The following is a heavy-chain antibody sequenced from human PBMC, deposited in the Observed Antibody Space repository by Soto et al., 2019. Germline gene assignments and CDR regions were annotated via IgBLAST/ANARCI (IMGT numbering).Heavy chain of an antibody. J-gene: IGHJ4*02. CDR2: ISGSGGST. V-gene: IGHV3-23*01. CDR1: GFTFSSYA. Sequence: EVQLLESGGGLVQPGGSLRLSCAASGFTFSSYAMSWVRQAPGKGLEWVSAISGSGGSTYYADSVKGRFTISRDNSKNTLYLQMNSLRAEDTAVYYCAKDRVYYDLWSGYSDFDYWGQGTLVTVSS. D-gene: IGHD3-3*01. CDR3: AKDRVYYDLWSGYSDFDY.